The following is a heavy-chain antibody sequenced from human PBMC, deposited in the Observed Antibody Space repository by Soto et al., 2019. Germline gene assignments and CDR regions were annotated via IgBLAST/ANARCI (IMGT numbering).Heavy chain of an antibody. V-gene: IGHV3-23*01. D-gene: IGHD6-6*01. Sequence: GGSLRLSCAASGFTFSSYAMSWVRQASGKGLGWVSAIRGSGGGTYYADSVKGRFTISRDNSKNTLYLQMNSLRAEDTAVYYCARGRYSSSYSVDYWGPGTLVTVSS. CDR2: IRGSGGGT. J-gene: IGHJ4*02. CDR3: ARGRYSSSYSVDY. CDR1: GFTFSSYA.